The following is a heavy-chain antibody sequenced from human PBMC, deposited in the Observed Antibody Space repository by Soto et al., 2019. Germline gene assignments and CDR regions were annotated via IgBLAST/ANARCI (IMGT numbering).Heavy chain of an antibody. Sequence: QVQLVQSGAEVKKPGASVKVSCKASGYTFTNYGISWVRQAPGQGLEWMGWISADNGNTNYAQKLQDRVTMTTDTXXXXXXXXXXXXXXXXXXXXXXXXDRGSYALDYWGQGTLVTVSS. D-gene: IGHD1-26*01. CDR1: GYTFTNYG. CDR2: ISADNGNT. J-gene: IGHJ4*02. V-gene: IGHV1-18*01. CDR3: XXDRGSYALDY.